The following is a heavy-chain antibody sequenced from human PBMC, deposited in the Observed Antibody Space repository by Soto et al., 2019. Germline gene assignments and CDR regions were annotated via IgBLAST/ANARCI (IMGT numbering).Heavy chain of an antibody. CDR1: GYTFTSYG. CDR3: ARGRDNWNYRDAFDI. Sequence: ASVKVSCKASGYTFTSYGISWVRQAPGQGLEWMGWMNPNSGNTGYAQKFQGRVTMTRNTSISTAYMELSSLRSEDTAVYYCARGRDNWNYRDAFDIWGQGTMVTVSS. V-gene: IGHV1-8*02. CDR2: MNPNSGNT. D-gene: IGHD1-7*01. J-gene: IGHJ3*02.